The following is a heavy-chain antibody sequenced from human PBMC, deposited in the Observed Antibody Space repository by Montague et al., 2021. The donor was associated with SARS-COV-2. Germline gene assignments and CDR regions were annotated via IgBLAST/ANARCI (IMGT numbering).Heavy chain of an antibody. CDR1: GFTFSGYW. V-gene: IGHV3-74*01. Sequence: SLRLSCAASGFTFSGYWMHWVRQAPGKGLVWVSRINSDGGSTNYADSVKGRFTISRDNAKNTLYLQMNSLRAEDTAVYYCACRWGSSLVYWGQGTLVTVSS. D-gene: IGHD6-13*01. CDR2: INSDGGST. CDR3: ACRWGSSLVY. J-gene: IGHJ4*02.